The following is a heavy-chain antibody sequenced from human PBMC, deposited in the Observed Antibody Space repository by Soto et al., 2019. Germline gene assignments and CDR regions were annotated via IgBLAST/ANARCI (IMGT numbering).Heavy chain of an antibody. CDR3: AKGIPGIAVAGTEYFQH. D-gene: IGHD6-19*01. V-gene: IGHV3-23*01. J-gene: IGHJ1*01. CDR1: GFTFSSYA. CDR2: ISGSGDST. Sequence: EVQLLESGGGLVQPGGSLRLSCAASGFTFSSYAMSWVRQAPGKGLEWVSGISGSGDSTYYADSVKGRFTISRDNSKKTVSLQMNSRKAEDTAVYYCAKGIPGIAVAGTEYFQHWGQGTLFTVSA.